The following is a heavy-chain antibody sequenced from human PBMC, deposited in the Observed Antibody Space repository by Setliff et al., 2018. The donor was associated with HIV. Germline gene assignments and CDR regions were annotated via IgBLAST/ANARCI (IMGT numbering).Heavy chain of an antibody. D-gene: IGHD6-19*01. CDR3: ARGAIAVAATTSSQH. Sequence: SETLSLTCAGFGGSFTGYYWSWIRQPPGKGLEWIGEINLSGRTHYNPSLKSRLTISVDTSKNQISLKLRSVTVADTAVYYCARGAIAVAATTSSQHWGQGTQVTVSS. CDR1: GGSFTGYY. CDR2: INLSGRT. V-gene: IGHV4-34*01. J-gene: IGHJ1*01.